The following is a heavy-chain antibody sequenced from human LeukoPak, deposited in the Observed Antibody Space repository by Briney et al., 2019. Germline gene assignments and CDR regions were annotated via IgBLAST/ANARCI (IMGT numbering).Heavy chain of an antibody. CDR2: IRYDGSNK. V-gene: IGHV3-30*02. Sequence: GGSLRLSCAASGFTFSSYGMHWVRQAPGKGLEWVAFIRYDGSNKYYADSVKGRFTISRDNAKNSLYLQMNSLRAEDTAVHYCAIIVVVPAALDQNAFDIWGQGTMVTVSS. D-gene: IGHD2-2*01. CDR1: GFTFSSYG. J-gene: IGHJ3*02. CDR3: AIIVVVPAALDQNAFDI.